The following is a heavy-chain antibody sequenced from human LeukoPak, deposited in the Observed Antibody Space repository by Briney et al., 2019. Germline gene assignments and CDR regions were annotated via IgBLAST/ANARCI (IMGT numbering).Heavy chain of an antibody. D-gene: IGHD3-10*01. J-gene: IGHJ4*02. CDR3: ARIYASGHYYHFDY. Sequence: PGGSLRLSCAASGFTFSGFAMSWVRQAPGKGLEWVSTISDSGGSTYYADSVKGRFTISRDNSKNTLYLQMNSLRAEDTAVYYCARIYASGHYYHFDYWGQGTLVTVSS. CDR2: ISDSGGST. V-gene: IGHV3-23*01. CDR1: GFTFSGFA.